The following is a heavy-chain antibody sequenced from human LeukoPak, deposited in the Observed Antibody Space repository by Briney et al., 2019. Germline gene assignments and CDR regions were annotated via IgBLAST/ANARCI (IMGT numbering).Heavy chain of an antibody. CDR3: ARLASDYGDHKTRNPLDY. V-gene: IGHV5-51*01. CDR1: GYSFTSYW. D-gene: IGHD4-17*01. Sequence: PGESLKISCKGSGYSFTSYWIGWVRQMPGKGLEWMGIIYPGDSDTRYSPSFQGQVTISADKSISTAYLQWSSLKASDTAMYYCARLASDYGDHKTRNPLDYWGQGTLVTVSS. CDR2: IYPGDSDT. J-gene: IGHJ4*02.